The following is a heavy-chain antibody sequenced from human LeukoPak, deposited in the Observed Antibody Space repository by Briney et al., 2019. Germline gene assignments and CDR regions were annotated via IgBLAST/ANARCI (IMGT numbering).Heavy chain of an antibody. CDR1: GFSFTNAW. J-gene: IGHJ4*02. CDR3: ATKRGSGSYLIDY. CDR2: VKSKSDGGTT. D-gene: IGHD3-10*01. V-gene: IGHV3-15*05. Sequence: GGSLRLSCAASGFSFTNAWMTWVRQAPGKGLEWVARVKSKSDGGTTDYAAPVKGRFTISRDDSTNTLYLQVNSLRAEDTAVYYCATKRGSGSYLIDYWGQGTLVTVSS.